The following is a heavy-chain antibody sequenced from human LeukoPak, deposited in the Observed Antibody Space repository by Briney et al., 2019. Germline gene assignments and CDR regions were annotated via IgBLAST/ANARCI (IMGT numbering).Heavy chain of an antibody. D-gene: IGHD2-2*01. CDR3: ARDQGCSHTSCLEKYMDV. Sequence: SXTLSLTCTVSGGSISSHYWSWIRQPPGKGLEWIGYVYYSGSTNYNPSLKSGVNISIKKSKNQFSLKLSSVTAADTAVYYCARDQGCSHTSCLEKYMDVWGKGTTVTVSS. CDR1: GGSISSHY. V-gene: IGHV4-59*11. CDR2: VYYSGST. J-gene: IGHJ6*03.